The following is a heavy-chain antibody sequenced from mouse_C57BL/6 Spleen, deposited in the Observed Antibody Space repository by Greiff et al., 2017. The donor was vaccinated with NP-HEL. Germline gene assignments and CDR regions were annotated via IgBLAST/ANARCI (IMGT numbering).Heavy chain of an antibody. CDR2: LYPGNSDT. CDR3: NWDVY. V-gene: IGHV1-5*01. J-gene: IGHJ2*01. CDR1: GYTFTSYW. Sequence: VQLQQSGTVLARPGASVKMSCKTSGYTFTSYWMHWVKQRPGQGLEWIGALYPGNSDTSYNQKFKGKAKLTAGTSASTAYMELSSLTNEDAAVYYWNWDVYWGQGTTLTVSS. D-gene: IGHD4-1*01.